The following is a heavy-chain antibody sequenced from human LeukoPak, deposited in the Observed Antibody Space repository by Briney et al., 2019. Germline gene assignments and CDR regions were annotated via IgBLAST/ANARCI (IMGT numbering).Heavy chain of an antibody. Sequence: GGSLRLSCTASGFTFGDYAMSWVRQAPGKGLEWVGFIRSKAYGGTIEYAASVKGRFTISRDDSKSIAYLQMNSLKTEDTAVYYCTRDAPPGYYDSSGYLYWGQGTLVTVSS. CDR1: GFTFGDYA. CDR3: TRDAPPGYYDSSGYLY. CDR2: IRSKAYGGTI. D-gene: IGHD3-22*01. V-gene: IGHV3-49*04. J-gene: IGHJ4*02.